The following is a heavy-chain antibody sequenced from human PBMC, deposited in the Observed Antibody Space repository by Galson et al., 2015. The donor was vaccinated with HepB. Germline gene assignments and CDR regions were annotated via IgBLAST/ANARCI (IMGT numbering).Heavy chain of an antibody. D-gene: IGHD3-9*01. Sequence: SLRLSCAASGFTFSNAWMSWVRQAPGKGLEWVGRIKSKTDGGTTDYAAPVKGRFTISRDDSKNTLYLQMNSLKTEDTAVYYCTTDRDDILTGYHDYWGQGTLVTVSS. V-gene: IGHV3-15*01. J-gene: IGHJ4*02. CDR1: GFTFSNAW. CDR3: TTDRDDILTGYHDY. CDR2: IKSKTDGGTT.